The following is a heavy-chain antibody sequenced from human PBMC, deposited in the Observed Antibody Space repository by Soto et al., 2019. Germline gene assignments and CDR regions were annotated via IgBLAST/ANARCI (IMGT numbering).Heavy chain of an antibody. V-gene: IGHV1-2*04. Sequence: ASVKVSCKASGYTFTGYYMHWVRQAPGQGLEWMGWINPNSGGTNYAQKFQGWVTMTRDTSISTAYMELSRLRSDDTAVYYCARDGGSGRSYYYYGMDVWGQGTTVTASS. D-gene: IGHD3-10*01. CDR2: INPNSGGT. CDR3: ARDGGSGRSYYYYGMDV. CDR1: GYTFTGYY. J-gene: IGHJ6*02.